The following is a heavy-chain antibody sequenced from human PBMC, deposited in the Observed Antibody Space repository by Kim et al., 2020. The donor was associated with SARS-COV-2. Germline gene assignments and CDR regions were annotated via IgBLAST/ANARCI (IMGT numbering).Heavy chain of an antibody. Sequence: LKSRVTLSVDTSKNQFSLKLSSVTAADTAVYYCARVGDIVVVPAAKFFDYWGQGTLVTVSS. J-gene: IGHJ4*02. V-gene: IGHV4-34*01. CDR3: ARVGDIVVVPAAKFFDY. D-gene: IGHD2-2*01.